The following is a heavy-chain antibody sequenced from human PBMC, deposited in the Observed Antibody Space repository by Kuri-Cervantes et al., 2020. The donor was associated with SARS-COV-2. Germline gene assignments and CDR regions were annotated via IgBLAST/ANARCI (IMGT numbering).Heavy chain of an antibody. CDR3: ASLSITGTTQFDY. J-gene: IGHJ4*02. CDR1: GFTFSSYA. CDR2: ISYDGSNK. D-gene: IGHD1-20*01. Sequence: GESLKISCAASGFTFSSYAMHWVRQAPGKGLEWVAVISYDGSNKYYADSVKGRFTISRDNSKNTLYLQMNSLRAEDTAVYYCASLSITGTTQFDYRGQGTLVTVSS. V-gene: IGHV3-30-3*01.